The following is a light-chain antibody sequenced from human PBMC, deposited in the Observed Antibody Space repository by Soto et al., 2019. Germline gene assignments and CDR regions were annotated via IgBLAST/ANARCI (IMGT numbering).Light chain of an antibody. CDR2: KVS. V-gene: IGKV2-30*01. CDR3: MQGTHWPIT. Sequence: DVVMTQSPLSLPVTLGQPASISCRSSQSLVYRDGNTYLNWFQQRPGQSPRRLIYKVSNRDSGVPDRFSGSGSGTDFTLQISRVEAEDIGVYYCMQGTHWPITFGQGTRLEIK. CDR1: QSLVYRDGNTY. J-gene: IGKJ5*01.